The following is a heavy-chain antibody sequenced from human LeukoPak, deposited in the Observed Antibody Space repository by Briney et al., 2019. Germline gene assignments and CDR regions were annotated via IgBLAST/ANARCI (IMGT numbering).Heavy chain of an antibody. Sequence: SETLSLTCTVSGGSINNYYWSWIRQPAGKGLEWIGRIYTRGSTNYNPSLKSRVTMSVDTSKNQFSLKLSSVTAADTAVYYCARGRYCSADVCSGGDAFDIWGQGTMVSVSS. V-gene: IGHV4-4*07. CDR2: IYTRGST. CDR1: GGSINNYY. D-gene: IGHD2-15*01. J-gene: IGHJ3*02. CDR3: ARGRYCSADVCSGGDAFDI.